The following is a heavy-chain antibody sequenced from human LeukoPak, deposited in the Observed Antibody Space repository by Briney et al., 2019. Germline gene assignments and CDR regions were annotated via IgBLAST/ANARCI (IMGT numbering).Heavy chain of an antibody. CDR3: ARGPGTWYYY. J-gene: IGHJ4*02. D-gene: IGHD6-13*01. Sequence: SETLSPTCAVYGGSFSGYYWSWIRQPPGKGLEWIGEINHSGITNYNPSLKSRVTISIDTSKNQFSLKLSSVTAADTAVYYCARGPGTWYYYWGQGTLVTVSS. V-gene: IGHV4-34*01. CDR2: INHSGIT. CDR1: GGSFSGYY.